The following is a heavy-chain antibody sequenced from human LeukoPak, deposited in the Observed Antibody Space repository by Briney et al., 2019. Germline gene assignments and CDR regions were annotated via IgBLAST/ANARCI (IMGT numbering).Heavy chain of an antibody. D-gene: IGHD1-26*01. CDR2: INPNSGGT. Sequence: ASVTVSCKASGYTFTGYYMHWVRQAPGQGLEWMGRINPNSGGTNYAQKFQGRVTMTRDTSISTAYMELSRLRSDDTAVYYCARDLGGQVGATDYWGQGTLVTVSS. CDR3: ARDLGGQVGATDY. J-gene: IGHJ4*02. CDR1: GYTFTGYY. V-gene: IGHV1-2*06.